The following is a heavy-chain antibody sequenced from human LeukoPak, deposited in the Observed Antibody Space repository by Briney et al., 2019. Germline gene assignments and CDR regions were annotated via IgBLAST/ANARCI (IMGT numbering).Heavy chain of an antibody. CDR2: ISSGGST. CDR3: AKGTVIEIYFDY. V-gene: IGHV3-23*01. Sequence: GSLRLSCAASGFTFSSYAMSWVRQAPGKGLEWVSAISSGGSTYYADSVKGRFTISRDNSKNTLYLQMSSLRAEDTAVYYCAKGTVIEIYFDYWGQGTLVTVSS. J-gene: IGHJ4*02. D-gene: IGHD3-22*01. CDR1: GFTFSSYA.